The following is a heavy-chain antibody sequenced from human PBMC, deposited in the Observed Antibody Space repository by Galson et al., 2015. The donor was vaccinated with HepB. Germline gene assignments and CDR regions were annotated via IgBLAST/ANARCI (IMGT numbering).Heavy chain of an antibody. V-gene: IGHV3-30*18. D-gene: IGHD3-16*01. J-gene: IGHJ4*02. Sequence: SLRLSCAASGFTFSSYGMHWVRQALGKGLEWVAVISYDGSNKYYADSVKGRFTISRDNSKNTMCLQMNSLRADDTAVYYGAKLGLRLGGDYWGQGTLVTVSS. CDR1: GFTFSSYG. CDR2: ISYDGSNK. CDR3: AKLGLRLGGDY.